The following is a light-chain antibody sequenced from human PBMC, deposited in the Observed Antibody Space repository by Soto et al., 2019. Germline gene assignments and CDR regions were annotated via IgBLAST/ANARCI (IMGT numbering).Light chain of an antibody. CDR3: QQYGSSPSIT. J-gene: IGKJ5*01. CDR1: QSVSRSY. Sequence: EIVLSQSPGTLSLSPGERATLSCRAIQSVSRSYFAWYQQKRGQAPRLLIYGASTRATGIPARFSGSGSGTEFTLTISSLQSEDFAVYYCQQYGSSPSITFGQGTRLEIK. CDR2: GAS. V-gene: IGKV3-20*01.